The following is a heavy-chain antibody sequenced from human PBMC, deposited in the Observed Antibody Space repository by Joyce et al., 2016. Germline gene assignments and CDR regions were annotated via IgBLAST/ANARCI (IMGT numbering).Heavy chain of an antibody. CDR1: GFTFRMYV. J-gene: IGHJ4*02. Sequence: QVQLVESGGGVVQPGRSLRLSCAASGFTFRMYVMHWIRQAPGKGLEWLASMSYYVTNKYYADAVKGRFTISRDNSKNTLYLQMNSLRPEDTAVYYCAREVGGGPYDYWGQGNLVTVSS. CDR3: AREVGGGPYDY. D-gene: IGHD3-16*01. CDR2: MSYYVTNK. V-gene: IGHV3-30*04.